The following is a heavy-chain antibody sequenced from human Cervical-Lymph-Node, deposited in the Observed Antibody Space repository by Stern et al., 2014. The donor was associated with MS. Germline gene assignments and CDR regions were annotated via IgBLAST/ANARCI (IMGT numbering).Heavy chain of an antibody. J-gene: IGHJ4*02. Sequence: VQLEESGAEVKKPGASVNVSCKASGYTFSSFAITWVRQAPGQGLEWMGTITVYNGNTNYAQRGQDRVTMTTDTSTNTAYREGRTRRSDDTALYSGARGWGNPRHWGQGTLVTVSS. CDR3: ARGWGNPRH. CDR2: ITVYNGNT. D-gene: IGHD3-16*01. V-gene: IGHV1-18*01. CDR1: GYTFSSFA.